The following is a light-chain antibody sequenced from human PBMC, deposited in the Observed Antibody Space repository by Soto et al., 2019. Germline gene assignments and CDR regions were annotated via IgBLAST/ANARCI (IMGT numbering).Light chain of an antibody. V-gene: IGKV2-30*01. CDR1: ESLVYSDGNTY. CDR3: MQGKHWPFT. Sequence: VMTQSPLSLPVTLGQSASISCNSSESLVYSDGNTYLNWFHQRPGQSPRRLIYRVSDRDSGVLDWFSGSGSDTVVTQKLSSVSAEDVGVYYCMQGKHWPFTFGRGTKVEIK. J-gene: IGKJ4*01. CDR2: RVS.